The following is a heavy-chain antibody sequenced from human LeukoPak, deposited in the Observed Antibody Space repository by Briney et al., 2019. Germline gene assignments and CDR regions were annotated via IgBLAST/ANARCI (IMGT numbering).Heavy chain of an antibody. CDR1: GGSISSSSYY. V-gene: IGHV4-39*01. CDR3: ARSSGNIAAAGSYLLL. D-gene: IGHD6-13*01. J-gene: IGHJ4*02. Sequence: SETLSLTCTVSGGSISSSSYYWGWIRQPPGKGLEWIGSIYYSGNTYYNASLKSRVTISVDTSKNQFSLKLTSVTAADTAVYYCARSSGNIAAAGSYLLLWGQGTLVTVSS. CDR2: IYYSGNT.